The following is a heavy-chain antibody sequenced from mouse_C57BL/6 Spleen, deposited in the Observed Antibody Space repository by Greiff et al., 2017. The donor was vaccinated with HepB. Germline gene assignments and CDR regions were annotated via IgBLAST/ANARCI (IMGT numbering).Heavy chain of an antibody. V-gene: IGHV1-72*01. CDR1: GYTFTSYW. J-gene: IGHJ4*01. CDR2: IDPNSGGT. Sequence: QVQLKQPGAELVKPGASVKLSCKASGYTFTSYWMHWVKQRPGRGLEWIGRIDPNSGGTKYNEKFKSKATLTVDKPSSTAYMQLSSLTSEDSAVYYCARESSYVGYAMDYWGQGTSVTVSS. D-gene: IGHD1-1*01. CDR3: ARESSYVGYAMDY.